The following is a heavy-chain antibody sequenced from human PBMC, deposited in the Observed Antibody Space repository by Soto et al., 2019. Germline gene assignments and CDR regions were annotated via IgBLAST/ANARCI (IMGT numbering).Heavy chain of an antibody. J-gene: IGHJ6*03. CDR2: INSDGSSM. V-gene: IGHV3-74*01. CDR1: GFTFSSYW. Sequence: GRSLRLSCATSGFTFSSYWMHWVRQAPGKGLVWVSRINSDGSSMVYADSVKGRFTISRDDAKNTLYLQMNSLRAEDTAVYYCARWSGRYNYLDVWGKGTTVTVSS. CDR3: ARWSGRYNYLDV.